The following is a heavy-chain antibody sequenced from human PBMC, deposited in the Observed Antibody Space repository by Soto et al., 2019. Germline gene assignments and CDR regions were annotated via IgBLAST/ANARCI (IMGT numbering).Heavy chain of an antibody. Sequence: QVQLQESGPGLVKPSGTLSLTCAVSGGSISTSNWWSWVRQPPGKGLEWIGEVYRTGSTTYNPSLASRLTISVHKSKNQFSLKLTSVTAADTAVYYCARARATIAAAAIFDCWGQGTLVTVSS. CDR2: VYRTGST. CDR1: GGSISTSNW. CDR3: ARARATIAAAAIFDC. D-gene: IGHD6-13*01. J-gene: IGHJ4*02. V-gene: IGHV4-4*02.